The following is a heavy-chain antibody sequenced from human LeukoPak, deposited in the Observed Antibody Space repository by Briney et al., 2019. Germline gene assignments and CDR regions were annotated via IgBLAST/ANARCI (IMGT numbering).Heavy chain of an antibody. CDR1: GGSINNYY. Sequence: SETLSLTCTVSGGSINNYYWTWIRQPPGKGLEWIGYIYYSGSTYYNPSLKSRVTISVDTSKNQFSLKLSSVTAADTAVYYCARQYSYGPYYFDYWGQGTLVTVSS. CDR2: IYYSGST. J-gene: IGHJ4*02. V-gene: IGHV4-59*04. CDR3: ARQYSYGPYYFDY. D-gene: IGHD5-18*01.